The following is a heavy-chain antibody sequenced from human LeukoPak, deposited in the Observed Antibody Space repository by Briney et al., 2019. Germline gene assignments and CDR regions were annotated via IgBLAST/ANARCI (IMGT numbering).Heavy chain of an antibody. Sequence: SETLSLTCTVSGGSISNYYWSWIRQPPGRGLEWIGYVYTSGSTNYNPSLKSRVTISVDTSKNQLSLKLSSVTAADTAVYYCARGPTRYYFDYWGQGTLVTVSS. CDR3: ARGPTRYYFDY. CDR1: GGSISNYY. CDR2: VYTSGST. J-gene: IGHJ4*02. V-gene: IGHV4-4*08.